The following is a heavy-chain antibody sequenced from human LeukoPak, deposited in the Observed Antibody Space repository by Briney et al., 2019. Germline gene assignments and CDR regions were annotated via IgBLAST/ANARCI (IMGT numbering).Heavy chain of an antibody. V-gene: IGHV4-38-2*02. Sequence: SETLSLTCTVSGYSISSGYYWGWIRQPPGKGLEWIGSIYHSGSTYYNPSLKSRVTISVDTSKNQFSLKLSSVTAADTAVYYCARAYYYDSSGYYPSKHYFDYWGQGTLVTVSS. CDR3: ARAYYYDSSGYYPSKHYFDY. J-gene: IGHJ4*02. CDR1: GYSISSGYY. D-gene: IGHD3-22*01. CDR2: IYHSGST.